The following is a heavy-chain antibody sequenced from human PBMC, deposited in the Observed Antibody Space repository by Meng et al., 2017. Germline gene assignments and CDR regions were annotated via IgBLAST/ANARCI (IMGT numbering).Heavy chain of an antibody. CDR1: GGTFSSYA. V-gene: IGHV1-24*01. J-gene: IGHJ3*02. D-gene: IGHD3-16*01. CDR3: ATDHPFGPNAFDI. Sequence: ASVKVSCKASGGTFSSYAISWVRQAPGQGLEWMGGFDPEDGETIYAQKFQGRVTMTEDTSTDTAYMELSSLRSEDTAVYYCATDHPFGPNAFDIWGQGTMVTVSS. CDR2: FDPEDGET.